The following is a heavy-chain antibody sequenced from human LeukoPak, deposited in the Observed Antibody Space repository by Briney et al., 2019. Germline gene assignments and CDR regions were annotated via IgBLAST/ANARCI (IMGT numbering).Heavy chain of an antibody. V-gene: IGHV3-23*01. CDR3: ARSFIAVTGNFDY. CDR2: LSDSGGNT. CDR1: GFTFSSYS. Sequence: GGSLRLSCAASGFTFSSYSMNWVRQAPGKGLEWVSGLSDSGGNTYYADSVKGRFTISRDNSKNTLYLQMNSLRGEDMAVYYCARSFIAVTGNFDYWGQGTRVTVSS. J-gene: IGHJ4*02. D-gene: IGHD6-19*01.